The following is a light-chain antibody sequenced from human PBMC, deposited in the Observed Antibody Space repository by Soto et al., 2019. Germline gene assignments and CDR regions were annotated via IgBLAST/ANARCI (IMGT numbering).Light chain of an antibody. J-gene: IGKJ5*01. CDR1: QSVTTN. V-gene: IGKV3-15*01. Sequence: ENVVTQSPATLSVSPGDTATLSCRVSQSVTTNLAWYQQKPGQAPRLLIYGASTRATDIPARFSGSGSGTEFTLTISSLQSEDFAIYYCQQYTDWPPITFGQGTRLDIK. CDR2: GAS. CDR3: QQYTDWPPIT.